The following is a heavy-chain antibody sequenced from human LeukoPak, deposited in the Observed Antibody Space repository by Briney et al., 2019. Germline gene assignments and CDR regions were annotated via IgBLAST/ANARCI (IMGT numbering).Heavy chain of an antibody. CDR2: ISSSSSTI. Sequence: PGGSLRLSCAASGFTFSSYSMNWVRQAPGKGLEWVSYISSSSSTIYYADSVKGRFTISRDNAKNSLYLQMNSLRAEDTAVYYCARDRVPYGSGSLDYWGQGTLVTVSS. CDR3: ARDRVPYGSGSLDY. V-gene: IGHV3-48*01. CDR1: GFTFSSYS. J-gene: IGHJ4*02. D-gene: IGHD3-10*01.